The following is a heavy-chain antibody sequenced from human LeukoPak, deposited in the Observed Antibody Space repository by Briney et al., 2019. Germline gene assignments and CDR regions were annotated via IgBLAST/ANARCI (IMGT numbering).Heavy chain of an antibody. D-gene: IGHD4-17*01. CDR2: ISSSGGII. CDR1: GFTFSSYE. CDR3: ARESDYGDFFFDY. Sequence: PGGSLRLSCAASGFTFSSYEMSWVRQAPRKGLEWVSYISSSGGIIYYADSVKGRFTISRDNAKNSLYLQMNSLRAEDTAVYYCARESDYGDFFFDYWGQGTLVTVSS. V-gene: IGHV3-48*03. J-gene: IGHJ4*02.